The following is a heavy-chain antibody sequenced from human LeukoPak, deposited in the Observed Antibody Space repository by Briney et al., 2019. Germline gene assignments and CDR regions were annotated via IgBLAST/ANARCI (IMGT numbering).Heavy chain of an antibody. CDR1: GGSINNYY. CDR2: IYYNGST. Sequence: SETLSLTCTVSGGSINNYYWSWVRQPPGKGLEWIGNIYYNGSTNYNPSLKSRVTISVDTSKNQFSLKLSSVTAADTAVYYCARRNLRGYCSSTSCYGPGTVTTGTHHGVYFDYWGQGTLVTVSS. J-gene: IGHJ4*02. V-gene: IGHV4-59*12. D-gene: IGHD2-2*01. CDR3: ARRNLRGYCSSTSCYGPGTVTTGTHHGVYFDY.